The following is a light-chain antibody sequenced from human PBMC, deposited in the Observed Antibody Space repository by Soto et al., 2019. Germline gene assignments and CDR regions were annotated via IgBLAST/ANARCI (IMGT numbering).Light chain of an antibody. Sequence: EIVLTQSPGTLSLSPGERATLSCRASQSVSSNYLTWYQQKPGQAPRLLIYGASSRATGIPDRFSGSGSGTDFTRTISGLEPEEFAVYYCQHYGGSLYTFGQGTKLEIK. CDR1: QSVSSNY. J-gene: IGKJ2*01. CDR2: GAS. V-gene: IGKV3-20*01. CDR3: QHYGGSLYT.